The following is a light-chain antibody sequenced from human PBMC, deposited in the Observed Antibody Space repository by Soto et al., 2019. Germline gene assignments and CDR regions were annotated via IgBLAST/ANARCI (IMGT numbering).Light chain of an antibody. V-gene: IGLV2-14*01. J-gene: IGLJ2*01. CDR1: SSDVGRYNY. CDR3: SSYTGTNTVV. Sequence: QSVLTQPASVSGSPGQSITISCTGTSSDVGRYNYVSWYQQHPGQAPKLIIYEVTNRPSGVSNRFSASKSGSTASLTISGLQAEDEADYYCSSYTGTNTVVFGGGTKLTVL. CDR2: EVT.